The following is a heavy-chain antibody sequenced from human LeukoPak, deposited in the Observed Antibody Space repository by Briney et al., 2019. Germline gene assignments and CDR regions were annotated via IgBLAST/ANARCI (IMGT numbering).Heavy chain of an antibody. Sequence: SETLSLTCAVYGGSFSGYYWNWIRQPPGKGLEWIGEINHSGSTNYNPSLKSRVTISVDTSKNQFSLKLSSVTAADTAVYYCARINAKAAAAHYYYYMDVWGKGTTVTVSS. D-gene: IGHD6-13*01. CDR3: ARINAKAAAAHYYYYMDV. CDR2: INHSGST. V-gene: IGHV4-34*01. CDR1: GGSFSGYY. J-gene: IGHJ6*03.